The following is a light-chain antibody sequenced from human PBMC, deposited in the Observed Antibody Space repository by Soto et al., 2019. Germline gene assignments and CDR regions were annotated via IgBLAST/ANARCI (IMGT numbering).Light chain of an antibody. CDR1: QSLLHSNGYNY. J-gene: IGKJ1*01. V-gene: IGKV2-28*01. Sequence: DVVMPQSPLSLPVTPGAPASISCRSSQSLLHSNGYNYLDWYLQKPGQSPQLLIYLGSNRASGVPDRFSGSGSGTDFTLKISRVEAEDVRVYYCMQALQTPRTFGQGTKVEIK. CDR3: MQALQTPRT. CDR2: LGS.